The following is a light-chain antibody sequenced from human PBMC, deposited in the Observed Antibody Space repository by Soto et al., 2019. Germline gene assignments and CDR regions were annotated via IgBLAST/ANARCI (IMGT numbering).Light chain of an antibody. CDR2: GAS. CDR3: QQYGSSPS. V-gene: IGKV3-20*01. CDR1: QSVSSSY. Sequence: EIVLTQSPGTLSLSPGERATLSCRASQSVSSSYLAWYQQKPGQAPRLLIYGASSRATGIPDRFSGSGSGTDFTLTINGVEAEDFAVYFCQQYGSSPSFGGGTKVEIK. J-gene: IGKJ4*01.